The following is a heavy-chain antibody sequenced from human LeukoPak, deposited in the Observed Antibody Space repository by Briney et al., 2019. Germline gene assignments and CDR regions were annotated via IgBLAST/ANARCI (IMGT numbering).Heavy chain of an antibody. Sequence: SETLSLTCTVSGGSLNSYYWNWIRQPPGKGLEWIGYIYHTGTTTSNPSLKSRATISIDTSKNQFSLKLSSVTAADTAVYYCARVGTYGSGSYLSWLDYWGQGTLVTVSS. CDR1: GGSLNSYY. D-gene: IGHD3-10*01. J-gene: IGHJ4*02. CDR2: IYHTGTT. CDR3: ARVGTYGSGSYLSWLDY. V-gene: IGHV4-59*01.